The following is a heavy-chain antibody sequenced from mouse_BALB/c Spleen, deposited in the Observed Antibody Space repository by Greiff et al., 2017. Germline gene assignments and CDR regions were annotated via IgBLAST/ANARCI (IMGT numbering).Heavy chain of an antibody. D-gene: IGHD2-14*01. CDR1: GFTFSSYA. Sequence: EVQGVESGGGLVKPGGSLKLSCAASGFTFSSYAMSWVRQTPEKRLEWVATISSGSSYTYYPDSVKGRFTISRDNAKNTLYLQMSSLRSEDTAMYYCARGGTTGTYAMDYWGQGTSVTVSS. J-gene: IGHJ4*01. CDR2: ISSGSSYT. CDR3: ARGGTTGTYAMDY. V-gene: IGHV5-9-3*01.